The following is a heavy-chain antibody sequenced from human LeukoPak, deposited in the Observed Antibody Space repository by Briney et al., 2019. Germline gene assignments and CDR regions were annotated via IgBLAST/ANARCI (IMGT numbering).Heavy chain of an antibody. J-gene: IGHJ4*02. CDR3: ARFSRHVLDFDL. D-gene: IGHD3-9*01. V-gene: IGHV3-21*01. CDR2: ISSSSSYI. CDR1: GFTFSCYS. Sequence: PGGSLRLSCAASGFTFSCYSMNWVRQAPGKGLEAVSSISSSSSYIYYADSVKGRFTISRDNAKNSLYLQKSSLRADDSAVWYGARFSRHVLDFDLWDKGNRVTVSS.